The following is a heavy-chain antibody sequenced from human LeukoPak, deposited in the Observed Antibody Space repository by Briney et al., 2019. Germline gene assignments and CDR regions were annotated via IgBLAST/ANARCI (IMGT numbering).Heavy chain of an antibody. J-gene: IGHJ6*03. CDR1: GGSISSYY. CDR2: IYYSGST. CDR3: ARVKMDTAMVQYYYYYYMDV. Sequence: SETLSLTCTVSGGSISSYYWSWIRQPPGKGLEWIGYIYYSGSTNYNPSLKSRVTISVDTSKNQFSLKLSSVTAADTAVYYCARVKMDTAMVQYYYYYYMDVWGKGTTVTVSS. D-gene: IGHD5-18*01. V-gene: IGHV4-59*08.